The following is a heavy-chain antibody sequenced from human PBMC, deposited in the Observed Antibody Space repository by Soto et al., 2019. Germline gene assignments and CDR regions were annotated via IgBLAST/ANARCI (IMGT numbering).Heavy chain of an antibody. V-gene: IGHV1-69*06. J-gene: IGHJ6*02. CDR2: IIPIFGTA. CDR1: GGTFSSYA. Sequence: QVQLVQSGAEVKKPGSSVKVSCKASGGTFSSYAISWVRQAPGQGLEWMGGIIPIFGTANYAQKFQGRVTITADKSTSTAYMELSSLRSEDTAVYYCARIGRYYDFWSAPRDYYYYGMDVWGPGTTVTVSS. D-gene: IGHD3-3*01. CDR3: ARIGRYYDFWSAPRDYYYYGMDV.